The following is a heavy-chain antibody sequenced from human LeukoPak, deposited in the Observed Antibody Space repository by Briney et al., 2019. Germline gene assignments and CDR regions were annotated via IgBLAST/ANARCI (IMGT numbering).Heavy chain of an antibody. CDR1: GGSISSYY. Sequence: SETLSHTCTVSGGSISSYYWSWIRQPPGKGLEWIGYIYYSGSTNYNPSLKSRVTISVDTSKNQFSLKLSSVTAADTAVYYCARVADYGSVVYGMDVWGQGTTVTVSS. J-gene: IGHJ6*02. CDR2: IYYSGST. D-gene: IGHD4-17*01. V-gene: IGHV4-59*01. CDR3: ARVADYGSVVYGMDV.